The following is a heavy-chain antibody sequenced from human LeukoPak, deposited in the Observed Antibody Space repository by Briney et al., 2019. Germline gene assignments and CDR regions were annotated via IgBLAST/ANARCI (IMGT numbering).Heavy chain of an antibody. CDR2: IWYDGSKK. J-gene: IGHJ4*02. Sequence: GGSLRLSCAVSGFTFSSYGMHWVRQSQGKGLEWVAVIWYDGSKKYYADSVKGRFTISRDNSKNTLYVQMNSLRAEDTAVYYCARDRGIAVAGPLDYWGQGTLVTVSS. V-gene: IGHV3-33*01. CDR1: GFTFSSYG. D-gene: IGHD6-19*01. CDR3: ARDRGIAVAGPLDY.